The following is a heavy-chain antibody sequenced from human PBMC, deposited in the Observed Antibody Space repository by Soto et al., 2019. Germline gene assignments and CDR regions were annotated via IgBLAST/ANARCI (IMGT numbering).Heavy chain of an antibody. J-gene: IGHJ6*02. Sequence: SETLSLTCAVSGYVLTTGYHWGWIRQPPGKELEWIGTISHSGDTYYNPSLKSRVTISIDTAKIHLSLILSSVTAADTATYYCTRIYCTTTSCFINGMDVWGQGTTVTVSS. V-gene: IGHV4-38-2*01. CDR3: TRIYCTTTSCFINGMDV. CDR2: ISHSGDT. D-gene: IGHD2-2*01. CDR1: GYVLTTGYH.